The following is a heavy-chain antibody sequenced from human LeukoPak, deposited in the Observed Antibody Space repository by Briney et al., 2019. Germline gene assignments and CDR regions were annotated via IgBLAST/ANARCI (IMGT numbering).Heavy chain of an antibody. CDR1: GGSISSDSYY. CDR3: ARRGRAFWSGYSDY. D-gene: IGHD3-3*01. J-gene: IGHJ4*02. CDR2: IYTSGST. V-gene: IGHV4-61*02. Sequence: SETLSLTCTVSGGSISSDSYYWTWIRQPAGKGLEWIGRIYTSGSTNYNPSLKSRVTISIDTSKNQFSLKLSSVTTADTAVYYCARRGRAFWSGYSDYWGQGTLVTVSS.